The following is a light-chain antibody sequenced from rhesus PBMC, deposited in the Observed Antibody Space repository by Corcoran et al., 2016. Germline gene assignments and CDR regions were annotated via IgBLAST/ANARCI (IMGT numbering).Light chain of an antibody. CDR1: QGISNR. CDR2: AAS. V-gene: IGKV1-33*02. J-gene: IGKJ1*01. Sequence: DIQMTQSPSSLPASVGDRVTITCQASQGISNRLAWDKQNPGKAPKRRSYAASSLQRGGPTRFSGRGPGTRFTLPISRMQPEEFATDCCQQHNSNPWTFDQGTKVEVK. CDR3: QQHNSNPWT.